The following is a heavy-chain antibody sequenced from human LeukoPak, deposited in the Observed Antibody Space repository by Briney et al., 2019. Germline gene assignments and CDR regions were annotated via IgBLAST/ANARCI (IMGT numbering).Heavy chain of an antibody. CDR1: GFTVSSNY. Sequence: GVLRLSCAASGFTVSSNYMSWVRQAPGKGLEWVSVIYSGGSTYYADSVKGRFTISRHNSKNTLYLQMNSLRAEDTAVYYCATEIAVAGTESYYYYGMDVWGQGTTVTVSS. CDR3: ATEIAVAGTESYYYYGMDV. D-gene: IGHD6-19*01. CDR2: IYSGGST. V-gene: IGHV3-53*04. J-gene: IGHJ6*02.